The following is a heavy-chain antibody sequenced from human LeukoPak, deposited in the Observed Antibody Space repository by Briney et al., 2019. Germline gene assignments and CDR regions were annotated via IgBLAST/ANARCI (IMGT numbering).Heavy chain of an antibody. CDR3: ARDGTDYYYYYMDV. Sequence: GGSLRLSCAASGFTFSSYAMHWVRQAPGKGLEYVSAVNSNGGSTFYANSVKGRFTISRDNSKNTLYLQMGSLRADDMAVCYCARDGTDYYYYYMDVWGKGTTVTVSS. D-gene: IGHD1-1*01. CDR1: GFTFSSYA. CDR2: VNSNGGST. V-gene: IGHV3-64*01. J-gene: IGHJ6*03.